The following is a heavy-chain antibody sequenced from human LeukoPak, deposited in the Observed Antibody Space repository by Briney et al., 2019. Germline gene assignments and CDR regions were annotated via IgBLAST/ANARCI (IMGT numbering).Heavy chain of an antibody. J-gene: IGHJ6*03. V-gene: IGHV4-34*01. CDR3: ARGRATPSRLFFDYYFMDV. CDR2: INQVERT. Sequence: SETLSLTCAVHGGSLTGYSWAWVRQSPGEGLEWIGEINQVERTIYSPSLESRVSISLEASRNQFFLQLTSVAAADTAMYYCARGRATPSRLFFDYYFMDVWGPGTPVTVSS. D-gene: IGHD2-15*01. CDR1: GGSLTGYS.